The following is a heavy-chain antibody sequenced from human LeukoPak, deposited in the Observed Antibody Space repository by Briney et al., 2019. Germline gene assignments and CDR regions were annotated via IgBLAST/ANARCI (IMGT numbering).Heavy chain of an antibody. CDR1: GFTFSSYA. J-gene: IGHJ4*02. CDR3: AKGGIQLWYYFDY. Sequence: GGSLRLSYAASGFTFSSYAMCWVRQAPGKGLEWVSAISGSGGSTYYADSVKGRFTISRDNSKNTLYLQMNSLRAEDTAVYYCAKGGIQLWYYFDYWGQGTLVTVSS. CDR2: ISGSGGST. D-gene: IGHD5-18*01. V-gene: IGHV3-23*01.